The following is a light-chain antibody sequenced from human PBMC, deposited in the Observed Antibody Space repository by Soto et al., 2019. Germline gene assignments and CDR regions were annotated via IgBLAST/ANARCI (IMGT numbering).Light chain of an antibody. J-gene: IGLJ1*01. Sequence: QSALTQPASVSGSPGQSITISCTGTSSYVGSYNYVSWYQLHPGKAPKLMIYEVSNRPSGVSNRFSGSKSGDTASLTISGLQAEDEADYYCSSYTTRTTLYVFGTGTKVTV. CDR1: SSYVGSYNY. CDR3: SSYTTRTTLYV. V-gene: IGLV2-14*01. CDR2: EVS.